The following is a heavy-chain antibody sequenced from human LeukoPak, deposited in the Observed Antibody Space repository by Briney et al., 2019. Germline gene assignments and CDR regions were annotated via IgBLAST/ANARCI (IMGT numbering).Heavy chain of an antibody. CDR3: AKGIRNFDS. CDR1: GFTFSSYG. J-gene: IGHJ4*02. Sequence: GGSLRLSCAASGFTFSSYGMHWVRQAPGKGLEWVAVISYDGSNKYYADSVKGRFTISRDNSKNTLYLQMNSLRAEDTAVYYCAKGIRNFDSSGQGTLVTVSS. V-gene: IGHV3-30*18. CDR2: ISYDGSNK.